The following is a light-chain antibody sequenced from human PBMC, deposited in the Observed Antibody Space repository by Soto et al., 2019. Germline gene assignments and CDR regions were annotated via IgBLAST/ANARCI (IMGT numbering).Light chain of an antibody. CDR3: QQLHDYPIT. Sequence: DIQMTQSPAYLSASVGERLTITCRASQNIATYLNWYQQTPGRAPKLLIYAASSLQSGIPSRFSGSGSGTDFTLIISSLQPEEFATYDCQQLHDYPITFGQVTRLDIK. V-gene: IGKV1-39*01. CDR1: QNIATY. CDR2: AAS. J-gene: IGKJ5*01.